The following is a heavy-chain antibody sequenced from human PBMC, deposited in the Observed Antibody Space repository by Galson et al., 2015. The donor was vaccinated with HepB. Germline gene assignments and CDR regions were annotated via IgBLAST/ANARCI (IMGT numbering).Heavy chain of an antibody. CDR2: IIPVFGRT. CDR1: GGTFSSYA. Sequence: SVKVSCKASGGTFSSYALSWVRQAPGPGFEWMGGIIPVFGRTDYAQKFQGRVTITADKSTSTTYIELGSLRSEDTAVYYCARSWLSAHPPHFYYGLDVWGQGTTVTVSS. D-gene: IGHD5-24*01. J-gene: IGHJ6*02. CDR3: ARSWLSAHPPHFYYGLDV. V-gene: IGHV1-69*06.